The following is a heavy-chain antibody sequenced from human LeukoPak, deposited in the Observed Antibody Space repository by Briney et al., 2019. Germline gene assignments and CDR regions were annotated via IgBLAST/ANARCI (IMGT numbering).Heavy chain of an antibody. Sequence: ASVKVSCKASGYSFTSNYIHWVRQAPGQGLEWMGMIYPRDGSASYAQKFQGRVTVTRDTSTSTVHMELSGLRSEDTAVYYCARDQEAFDYWGQGTLVTVSS. CDR2: IYPRDGSA. V-gene: IGHV1-46*01. CDR3: ARDQEAFDY. J-gene: IGHJ4*02. CDR1: GYSFTSNY.